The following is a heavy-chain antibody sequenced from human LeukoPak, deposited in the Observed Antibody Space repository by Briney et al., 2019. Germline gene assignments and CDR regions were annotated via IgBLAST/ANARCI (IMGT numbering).Heavy chain of an antibody. CDR1: GFTFSSYS. CDR2: ISSSSSYI. Sequence: GGSLRLSCAASGFTFSSYSMNWVRQAPGKGLEWVSSISSSSSYIYYADSVKRRFTISRDNAKNSLYLQMNSLRAEDTAVYYCSRTSEYYYDSSGYYFGAFDMGGQGRMVTVSS. V-gene: IGHV3-21*01. J-gene: IGHJ3*02. D-gene: IGHD3-22*01. CDR3: SRTSEYYYDSSGYYFGAFDM.